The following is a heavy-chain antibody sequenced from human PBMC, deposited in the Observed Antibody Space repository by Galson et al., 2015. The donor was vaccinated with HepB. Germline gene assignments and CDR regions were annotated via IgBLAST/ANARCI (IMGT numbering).Heavy chain of an antibody. CDR3: ARGYAVAATPVFDF. J-gene: IGHJ4*02. V-gene: IGHV4-39*01. D-gene: IGHD6-19*01. CDR1: GGSISSSSYY. Sequence: TLSLTCTVSGGSISSSSYYWGWIRQPPGRGLAWIGSIYYSGSTYYNPSLKSRVTISVGTSKKQFSLKLSSVTAADTAVYYCARGYAVAATPVFDFWGQGTLVAVSS. CDR2: IYYSGST.